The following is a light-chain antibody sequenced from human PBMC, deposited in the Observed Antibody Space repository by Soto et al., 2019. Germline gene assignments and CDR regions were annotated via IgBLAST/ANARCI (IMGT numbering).Light chain of an antibody. CDR1: QSISNH. J-gene: IGKJ1*01. CDR3: QPSYSSPPT. Sequence: DIPMTQSPSSLSASVEDRVIITCRASQSISNHLNWYQQKPGKAPKLLIFAASSLQSGFPSRFSGSRSGPDFTLTISSLQPEDFATYYCQPSYSSPPTFGQGTKVEIK. V-gene: IGKV1-39*01. CDR2: AAS.